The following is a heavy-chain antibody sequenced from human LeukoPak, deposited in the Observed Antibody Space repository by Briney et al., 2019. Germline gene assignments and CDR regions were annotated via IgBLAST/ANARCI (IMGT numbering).Heavy chain of an antibody. D-gene: IGHD3-10*01. J-gene: IGHJ2*01. CDR1: GGSFSGYY. CDR2: INHSGST. V-gene: IGHV4-34*01. CDR3: AREGKRRFGELWYLDL. Sequence: PSETLSLTCAVYGGSFSGYYWSWIRQPPGKGLEWIGEINHSGSTNYNPSLKSRVTISVDTSKNQFSLKLSSVTAADTAVYYCAREGKRRFGELWYLDLWGRGTLVTVSS.